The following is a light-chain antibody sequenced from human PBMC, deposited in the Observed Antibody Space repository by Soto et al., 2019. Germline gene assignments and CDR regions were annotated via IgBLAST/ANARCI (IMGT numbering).Light chain of an antibody. CDR1: QSVRSSY. CDR2: GAS. V-gene: IGKV3-20*01. J-gene: IGKJ2*01. CDR3: QQYGSAPYT. Sequence: EIVLTQSPGTLSLSPGERVTLSFRASQSVRSSYLAWYQQKPGQAPRLLIYGASSRATGIPDRFSGSGSGTDCTLTISRLEPEDCAVYCCQQYGSAPYTFGQGTKLEI.